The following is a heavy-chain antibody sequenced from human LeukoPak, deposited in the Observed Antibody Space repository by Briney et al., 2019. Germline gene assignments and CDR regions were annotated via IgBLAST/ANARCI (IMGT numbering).Heavy chain of an antibody. CDR3: TTTRRSFGVVIIPFDY. CDR1: GFTFSNAW. Sequence: GGSLRLSCAASGFTFSNAWMSWVRQAPGKGLERVGRIKSKTDGGTTDYAAPVKGRFTISRGDSKNTLYLQMNSLKTEDTAVYYCTTTRRSFGVVIIPFDYWGQGTPVTVSS. D-gene: IGHD3-3*01. V-gene: IGHV3-15*01. J-gene: IGHJ4*02. CDR2: IKSKTDGGTT.